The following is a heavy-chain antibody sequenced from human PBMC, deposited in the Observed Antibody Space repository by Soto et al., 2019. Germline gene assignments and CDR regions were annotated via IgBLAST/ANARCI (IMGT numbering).Heavy chain of an antibody. CDR1: GGSISSGGYS. J-gene: IGHJ3*02. D-gene: IGHD5-12*01. CDR3: AVASTWHPGAFNI. CDR2: IYYSGST. Sequence: QVQLQESGPGLVKPSQTLSLTCTVSGGSISSGGYSWTWIRQHPGKGLEWIGYIYYSGSTYYKPTLRRPVTISVDTSKNQLSRKLSSVTAADTAVYYCAVASTWHPGAFNIWGQGTTVTVSS. V-gene: IGHV4-31*01.